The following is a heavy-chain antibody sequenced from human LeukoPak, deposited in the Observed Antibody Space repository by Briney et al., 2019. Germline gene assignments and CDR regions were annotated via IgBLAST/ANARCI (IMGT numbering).Heavy chain of an antibody. V-gene: IGHV1-2*02. Sequence: ASVKVSCKASGYTFSGYFMHWVRQAPGQGLEWMGWINPNSGGTNYAQKFQGRVTMTRDTSISTAYMALSRLRSDDTAVYYCARVRYRLAETYIDYWGQGTLVTVSS. D-gene: IGHD3-16*01. J-gene: IGHJ4*02. CDR1: GYTFSGYF. CDR2: INPNSGGT. CDR3: ARVRYRLAETYIDY.